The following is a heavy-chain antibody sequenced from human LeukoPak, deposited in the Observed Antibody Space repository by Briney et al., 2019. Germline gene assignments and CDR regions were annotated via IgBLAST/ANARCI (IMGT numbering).Heavy chain of an antibody. Sequence: GGSLRLSCAASGFTFSSYGMHWVRQAPGKGLEWVAFIRYDGSNKYYADSVKGRFTISRDNSKNTLYLQMNSLRAEDTAVYYCAKWDDLEDWNDAAYYFDYWGQGTLVTVSS. J-gene: IGHJ4*02. CDR1: GFTFSSYG. CDR3: AKWDDLEDWNDAAYYFDY. CDR2: IRYDGSNK. D-gene: IGHD1-1*01. V-gene: IGHV3-30*02.